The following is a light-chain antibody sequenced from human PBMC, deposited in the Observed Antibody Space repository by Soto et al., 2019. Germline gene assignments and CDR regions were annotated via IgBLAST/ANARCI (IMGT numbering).Light chain of an antibody. CDR2: DGS. J-gene: IGKJ5*01. CDR3: QQRTRWPMT. CDR1: QNLHSF. Sequence: EIVFTQSPATLSVSPGERVTLSCRASQNLHSFLNWYQQRPRQAPRPLIYDGSKRAAGVPDRISGDGSGTDYTLTISSLEPEDFAVYYCQQRTRWPMTFGQGTRLEIK. V-gene: IGKV3-11*01.